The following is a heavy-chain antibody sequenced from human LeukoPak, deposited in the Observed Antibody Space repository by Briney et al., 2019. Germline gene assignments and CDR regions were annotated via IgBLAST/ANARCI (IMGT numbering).Heavy chain of an antibody. Sequence: PQTLSLTCTVSGGSISSGCYYWSWIRPHPGKGREGIGYLYYSGSTYYNTSLKSRVTISVDTSKNQFSLKLSSVTAADTAVYYCARGSGGYSYGIDYWGQGTLVTVSS. CDR3: ARGSGGYSYGIDY. CDR1: GGSISSGCYY. J-gene: IGHJ4*02. CDR2: LYYSGST. D-gene: IGHD5-18*01. V-gene: IGHV4-31*03.